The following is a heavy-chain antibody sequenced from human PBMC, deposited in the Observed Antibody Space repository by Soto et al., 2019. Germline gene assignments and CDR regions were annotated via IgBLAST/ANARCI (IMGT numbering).Heavy chain of an antibody. J-gene: IGHJ6*02. D-gene: IGHD3-3*01. CDR1: GFTFDDYT. CDR3: AKDIREYYDFWSGHYLSGMDV. CDR2: ISWDGGST. Sequence: GGSLRLSCAASGFTFDDYTMHWVRQAPGKGLEWVSLISWDGGSTYYADSVKGRFTISRDNSKNSLYLQMNSLRTEDTALYYCAKDIREYYDFWSGHYLSGMDVWGQGTTVTVSS. V-gene: IGHV3-43*01.